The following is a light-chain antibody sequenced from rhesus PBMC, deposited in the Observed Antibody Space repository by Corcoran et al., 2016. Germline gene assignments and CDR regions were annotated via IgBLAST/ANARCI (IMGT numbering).Light chain of an antibody. CDR3: CSYAGSYAFV. J-gene: IGLJ6*01. Sequence: QAALTQPRSVSGSPGQSVTISCTGTSSDIGGYNYVSWYQQHPGTAPKLMIYGVSKRPSGVSDRFSASKSGNTASLTISGLQAEDEADYYCCSYAGSYAFVFGSGTKLTVL. V-gene: IGLV2-32*01. CDR1: SSDIGGYNY. CDR2: GVS.